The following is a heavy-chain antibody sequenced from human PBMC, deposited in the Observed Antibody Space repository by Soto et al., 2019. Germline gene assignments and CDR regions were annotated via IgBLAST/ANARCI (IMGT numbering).Heavy chain of an antibody. CDR3: ARDMVRDYYDSSGYHRSPGPYGMDV. D-gene: IGHD3-22*01. CDR2: ISYDGSNK. J-gene: IGHJ6*02. Sequence: HPGGSLRLSCAASGFAFSSYAMHWVRQAPGKGLEWVAVISYDGSNKYYADSVKGRFTISRDNSKNTLYLQMNSLRAEDTAVYYCARDMVRDYYDSSGYHRSPGPYGMDVWGQGTTVNVSS. V-gene: IGHV3-30-3*01. CDR1: GFAFSSYA.